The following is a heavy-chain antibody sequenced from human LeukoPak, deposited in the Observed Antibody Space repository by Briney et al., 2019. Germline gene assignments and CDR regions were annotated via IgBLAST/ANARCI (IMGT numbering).Heavy chain of an antibody. CDR1: GLTVSSNY. V-gene: IGHV3-53*01. Sequence: PGGSLRLFCAASGLTVSSNYMSWAGRAPGKGREWVSVIYSGGSTYYYEAVEGRFITFTDNSKSTLYLQMNSLRAEDTAVYYCARVHNYYDSSGYEINLFDPWGQGTLVTVSS. CDR3: ARVHNYYDSSGYEINLFDP. D-gene: IGHD3-22*01. J-gene: IGHJ5*02. CDR2: IYSGGST.